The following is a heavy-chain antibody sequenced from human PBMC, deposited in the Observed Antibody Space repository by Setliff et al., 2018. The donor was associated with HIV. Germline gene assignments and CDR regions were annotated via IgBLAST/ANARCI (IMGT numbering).Heavy chain of an antibody. J-gene: IGHJ4*02. CDR2: IYSGGYT. CDR1: GFSVSSNY. Sequence: GGSLRLSCAASGFSVSSNYMSWVRQAPGKGLEWVSVIYSGGYTYYADSVKGRFTISRDNSKNTLYLQMNSLRAEDTAVYYCARVPNHAFHYFDYWGQGTLVTVSS. CDR3: ARVPNHAFHYFDY. D-gene: IGHD3-10*01. V-gene: IGHV3-53*01.